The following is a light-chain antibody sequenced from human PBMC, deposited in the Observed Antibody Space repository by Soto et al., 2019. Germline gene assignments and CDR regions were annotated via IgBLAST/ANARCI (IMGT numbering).Light chain of an antibody. V-gene: IGKV3-20*01. CDR3: QQFSSYPLT. J-gene: IGKJ4*01. Sequence: EVVLSQSPGTLSLSPGESATLSCRASQIVNTFYLAWYQQKPGQAPRLLIYGASSRATGVPDRFSASGSATDFSLTISRLEPEDFAVYYCQQFSSYPLTFGGGTKVDIK. CDR1: QIVNTFY. CDR2: GAS.